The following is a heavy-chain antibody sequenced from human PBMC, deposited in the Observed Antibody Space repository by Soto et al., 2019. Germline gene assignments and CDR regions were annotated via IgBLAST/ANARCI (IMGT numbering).Heavy chain of an antibody. J-gene: IGHJ5*02. D-gene: IGHD3-3*01. CDR1: GGSVSSYY. Sequence: SETLSLTCTVSGGSVSSYYWTWIRQPAGKGLEWIGRVYSSGGTHYNPSLKSRVTISLDTSKNQFSLRLLSVTDADTAAYYCARGQRFSDWFDPWGQGTLVTVSS. V-gene: IGHV4-4*07. CDR3: ARGQRFSDWFDP. CDR2: VYSSGGT.